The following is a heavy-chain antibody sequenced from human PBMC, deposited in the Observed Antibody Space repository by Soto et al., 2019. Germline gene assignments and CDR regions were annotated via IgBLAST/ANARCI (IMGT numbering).Heavy chain of an antibody. CDR2: INPNSGGT. Sequence: DSVNVSCKASGYTFTGYYMHWVRQAPGQGLELMGWINPNSGGTNYAQKFQGRVTMTRXXXXXXAXMXLXXXXSDXTAVYYCARWALYDFWSGSLFDYWGQGTLVTVSS. CDR3: ARWALYDFWSGSLFDY. D-gene: IGHD3-3*01. J-gene: IGHJ4*02. CDR1: GYTFTGYY. V-gene: IGHV1-2*02.